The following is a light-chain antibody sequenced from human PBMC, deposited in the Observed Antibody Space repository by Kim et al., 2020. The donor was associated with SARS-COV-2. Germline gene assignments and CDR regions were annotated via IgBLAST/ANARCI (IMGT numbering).Light chain of an antibody. Sequence: GQSITISCAGTTSDVGSFNLVSWYQQHRGKAPKVIIYEATKRPSGVASRFSGSKSGTTASLTISGLQAEDEADYYCCSFARSNTWVFGGGTKLTVL. V-gene: IGLV2-23*01. CDR3: CSFARSNTWV. CDR2: EAT. J-gene: IGLJ3*02. CDR1: TSDVGSFNL.